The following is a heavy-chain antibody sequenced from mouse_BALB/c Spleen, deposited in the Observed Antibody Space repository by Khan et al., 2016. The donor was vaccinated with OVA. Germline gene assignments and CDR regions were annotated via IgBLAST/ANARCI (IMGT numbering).Heavy chain of an antibody. CDR3: ARGFYDGFLAWFAY. D-gene: IGHD2-3*01. Sequence: VQLQQSGTELVRPGTSVKVSCKASGNAFTHYLIEWVKQRPGQGLEWIGVMNPGSGGTNYNEKFEGKATLTADNSSSTAYMHLSSLTSDDSAVYFCARGFYDGFLAWFAYWGPGTLVTVSA. V-gene: IGHV1-54*01. J-gene: IGHJ3*01. CDR2: MNPGSGGT. CDR1: GNAFTHYL.